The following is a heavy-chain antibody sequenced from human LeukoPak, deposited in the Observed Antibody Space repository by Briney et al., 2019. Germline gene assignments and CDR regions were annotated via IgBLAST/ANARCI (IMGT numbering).Heavy chain of an antibody. V-gene: IGHV3-74*01. D-gene: IGHD4-23*01. J-gene: IGHJ4*02. Sequence: GGSLRLSCAVSGFTFSSYWMHWVRQAPGKGLLWVSHINSDGSGTSYADSVKGRFTVSRDNAKNTLYLQMSNVRAEDTAVYYCAIVGGNVPDYWGQGTLVTVSS. CDR2: INSDGSGT. CDR1: GFTFSSYW. CDR3: AIVGGNVPDY.